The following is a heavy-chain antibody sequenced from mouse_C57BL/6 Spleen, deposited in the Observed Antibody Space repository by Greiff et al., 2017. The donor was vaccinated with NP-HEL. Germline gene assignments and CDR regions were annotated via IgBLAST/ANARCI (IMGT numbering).Heavy chain of an antibody. CDR1: GYTFTSYW. D-gene: IGHD1-1*01. J-gene: IGHJ1*03. CDR3: ARDYYGSSYHFDV. CDR2: IDPSDSYT. Sequence: VQLQQPGAELVMPGASVKLSCKASGYTFTSYWMHWVKQRPGQGLEWIGEIDPSDSYTNYNQKFKGKSTLTVDKSSSTAYMQLSSLTSEDSAVYYCARDYYGSSYHFDVWGTGTTVTVSS. V-gene: IGHV1-69*01.